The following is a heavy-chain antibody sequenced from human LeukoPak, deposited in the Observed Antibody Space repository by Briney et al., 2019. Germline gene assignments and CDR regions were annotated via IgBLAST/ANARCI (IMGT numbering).Heavy chain of an antibody. Sequence: PGGSLRLSCAASGLTFSSYAMSWVRQAPGKGLEWVSAISGSGGSTYYADSVKGRFTISRDNSKNTLYLQMNSLRAEDTAVYYCAKATKTYVVVPAAPRHWGQGTLVTVSS. J-gene: IGHJ4*02. CDR2: ISGSGGST. CDR3: AKATKTYVVVPAAPRH. V-gene: IGHV3-23*01. D-gene: IGHD2-2*01. CDR1: GLTFSSYA.